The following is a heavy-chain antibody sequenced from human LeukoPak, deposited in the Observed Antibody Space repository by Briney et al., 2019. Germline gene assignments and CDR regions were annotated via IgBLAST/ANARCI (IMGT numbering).Heavy chain of an antibody. V-gene: IGHV3-7*03. CDR3: ARDSYPYGMDV. D-gene: IGHD2-2*01. CDR1: GFTLSSYW. CDR2: IKQDGSEK. Sequence: GGSLRLSCAASGFTLSSYWMSWVRQAPGKGLEWVANIKQDGSEKYYVDSVKGRFTISRDNAKNSLYLQMNSLRAEDTAVYYCARDSYPYGMDVWGKGTTVTVSS. J-gene: IGHJ6*04.